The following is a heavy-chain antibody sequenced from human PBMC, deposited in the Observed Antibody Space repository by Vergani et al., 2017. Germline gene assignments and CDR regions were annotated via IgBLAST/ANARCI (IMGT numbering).Heavy chain of an antibody. D-gene: IGHD3-10*01. J-gene: IGHJ5*02. CDR2: IYYSGST. CDR1: GGSISSSSYY. V-gene: IGHV4-39*07. Sequence: QLQLQESGPGLVKPSETLSLTCTVSGGSISSSSYYWGWIRQPPGKGLEWIGRIYYSGSTYYNPSLKSRVTISVDTSKNQFSLKLSSVTAADTAVYYCARDTSSGSGSYYRGFDPWGQGTLVTVSS. CDR3: ARDTSSGSGSYYRGFDP.